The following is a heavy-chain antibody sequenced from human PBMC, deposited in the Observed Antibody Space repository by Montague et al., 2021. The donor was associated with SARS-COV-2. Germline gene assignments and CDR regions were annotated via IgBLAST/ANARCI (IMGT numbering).Heavy chain of an antibody. CDR3: ARHGKTRIAMIVVVIGYSDY. CDR1: GGFISSSSYY. J-gene: IGHJ4*02. CDR2: IYYSGST. D-gene: IGHD3-22*01. Sequence: SETLSLTCTVSGGFISSSSYYWGWIRQPPGKGLEWVGSIYYSGSTYYNPSLKSRVTISVDTSKNQFSLKLSSVTAADTAVYYCARHGKTRIAMIVVVIGYSDYWGQGTLVTVSA. V-gene: IGHV4-39*01.